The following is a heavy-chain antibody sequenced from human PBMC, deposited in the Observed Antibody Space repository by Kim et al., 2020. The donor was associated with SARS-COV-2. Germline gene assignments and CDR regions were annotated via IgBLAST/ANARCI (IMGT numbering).Heavy chain of an antibody. V-gene: IGHV4-34*01. J-gene: IGHJ4*02. D-gene: IGHD6-19*01. CDR3: ARGHRLVRVIH. Sequence: SETLSLTCAVYGGSFSGYYWSWIRQPPGKGLEWIGEINHSGSTNYNPSLKSRVTISIDTSKNQFSLKLSSVTAADTAVYYCARGHRLVRVIHWGQGTLVTVSS. CDR1: GGSFSGYY. CDR2: INHSGST.